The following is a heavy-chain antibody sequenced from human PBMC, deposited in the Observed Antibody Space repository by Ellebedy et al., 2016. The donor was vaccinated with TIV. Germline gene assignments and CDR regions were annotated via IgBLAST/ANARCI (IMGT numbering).Heavy chain of an antibody. CDR3: ARGRRGADRQVGLY. CDR1: GYSFSDYD. D-gene: IGHD1-14*01. CDR2: FNPNTGNT. V-gene: IGHV1-8*01. Sequence: ASVKVSCKASGYSFSDYDINWVRQATGQGLEWMGWFNPNTGNTGSAQKFQGRVTMTRNTSLNTAYMELSSLRSEDTAVYYCARGRRGADRQVGLYWGQGTLVTVSS. J-gene: IGHJ4*02.